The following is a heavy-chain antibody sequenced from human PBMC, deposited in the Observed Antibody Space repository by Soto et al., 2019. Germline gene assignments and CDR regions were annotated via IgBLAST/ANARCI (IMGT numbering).Heavy chain of an antibody. J-gene: IGHJ6*02. CDR3: AARATVVPTSGYGMDV. V-gene: IGHV1-58*01. CDR2: IVVGSGNT. Sequence: QMQLVQSGPEVKKPGTSVKVSCKASGFTFTSSAVQWVRQARGQRLEWIGWIVVGSGNTNYAQKFQERVTITRDMSKSTAYMELSSLRSEDTAVYYCAARATVVPTSGYGMDVWGQGTTVTVSS. D-gene: IGHD4-17*01. CDR1: GFTFTSSA.